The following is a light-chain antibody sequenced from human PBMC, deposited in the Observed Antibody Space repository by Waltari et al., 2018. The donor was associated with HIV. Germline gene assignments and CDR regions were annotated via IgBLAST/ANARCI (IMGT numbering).Light chain of an antibody. J-gene: IGLJ2*01. V-gene: IGLV1-44*01. CDR1: TSNIGSHA. CDR2: TND. CDR3: ATWDDSLNGPV. Sequence: QSVLSQAPSASGTPGQSVAIPCSGRTSNIGSHAVNGYQQLPGTAPKLLIHTNDQRPSGVPDRFSGSKSGTSASLAISGLQSADESDYYCATWDDSLNGPVFGGGTKLTVL.